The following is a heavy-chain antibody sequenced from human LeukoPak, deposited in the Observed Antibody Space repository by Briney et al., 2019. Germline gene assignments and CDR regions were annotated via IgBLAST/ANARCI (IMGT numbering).Heavy chain of an antibody. D-gene: IGHD6-6*01. CDR1: GYTFSSYD. CDR3: ARDVYSSPWAY. Sequence: ASVKVSCKASGYTFSSYDINWVRQATGQGLEWMGWMNPNSGNTGYVQKFQGRVIMTRDTSISTAYMELSSLTSEDTAVYYCARDVYSSPWAYWGQGTLVTVSS. V-gene: IGHV1-8*01. CDR2: MNPNSGNT. J-gene: IGHJ4*02.